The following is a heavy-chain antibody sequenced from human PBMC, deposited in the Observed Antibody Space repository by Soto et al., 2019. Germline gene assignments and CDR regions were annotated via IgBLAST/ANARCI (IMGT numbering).Heavy chain of an antibody. J-gene: IGHJ5*02. CDR1: GYSFTSYW. CDR3: ATRITVFGLLIPPFDP. Sequence: PGESLKISCKGSGYSFTSYWITWVRQMPGEGLEWMGRFDASDPSTNYSPSFRGHVTISSDRSTNTAYLQWSSLKASDTAMYYCATRITVFGLLIPPFDPWGQGTQVTVSS. V-gene: IGHV5-10-1*01. CDR2: FDASDPST. D-gene: IGHD3-3*01.